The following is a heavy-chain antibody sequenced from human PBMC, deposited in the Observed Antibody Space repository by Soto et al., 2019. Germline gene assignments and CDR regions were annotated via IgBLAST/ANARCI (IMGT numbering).Heavy chain of an antibody. CDR2: IIPIFGTA. V-gene: IGHV1-69*06. CDR3: AREGAELETSALHNWFDP. Sequence: QVQLVQSGAEVKKPGSSVKVSCKASGGTFSSYAISWVRQAPGQGLEWMGGIIPIFGTANYAQKFQGRVTITADKSTSTAYMELSSLRSDDTAVYYCAREGAELETSALHNWFDPWGQGTLVTVSS. D-gene: IGHD1-1*01. J-gene: IGHJ5*02. CDR1: GGTFSSYA.